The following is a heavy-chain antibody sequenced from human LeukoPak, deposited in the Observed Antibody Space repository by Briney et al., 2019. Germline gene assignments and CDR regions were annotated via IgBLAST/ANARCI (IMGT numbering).Heavy chain of an antibody. V-gene: IGHV1-18*01. CDR2: ISAYNGNT. Sequence: ASVKVSCKASGYTFTSYGISWVRQAPGQGLEWMGWISAYNGNTNYAQKLQGRVTMTTETSTSTAYMELRSLRSDDAAVYYCARDRLPYSSSWFVETEDYWGQGTLVTVSS. D-gene: IGHD6-13*01. CDR3: ARDRLPYSSSWFVETEDY. J-gene: IGHJ4*02. CDR1: GYTFTSYG.